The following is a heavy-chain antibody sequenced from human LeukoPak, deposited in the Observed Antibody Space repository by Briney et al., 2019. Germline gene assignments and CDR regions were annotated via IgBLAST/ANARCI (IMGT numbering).Heavy chain of an antibody. CDR2: ISYDGSNK. D-gene: IGHD6-19*01. CDR3: ARPGEQWLTYFDY. Sequence: GRSLRLSCAASGFTFSSYAMHWVRQAPGKGLEWVAVISYDGSNKYYADSVKGRFTISRDNSKNTLYLQMNSLRAEDTAVYHCARPGEQWLTYFDYWGQGTLVTVSS. CDR1: GFTFSSYA. J-gene: IGHJ4*02. V-gene: IGHV3-30-3*01.